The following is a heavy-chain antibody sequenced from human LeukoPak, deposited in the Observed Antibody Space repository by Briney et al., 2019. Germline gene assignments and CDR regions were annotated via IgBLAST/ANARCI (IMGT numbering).Heavy chain of an antibody. CDR3: AKVPYSDYGSGRPPFMDV. Sequence: GGSLRLSCAASGFTFSNYAMSWVRQAPGKGMEWVSTIDYSGGSTYYADSVKGRFTISRDNSKNTLYMQMNSLRAEDTATYYGAKVPYSDYGSGRPPFMDVWGQGTTVAVS. J-gene: IGHJ6*02. CDR2: IDYSGGST. CDR1: GFTFSNYA. V-gene: IGHV3-23*01. D-gene: IGHD3-10*01.